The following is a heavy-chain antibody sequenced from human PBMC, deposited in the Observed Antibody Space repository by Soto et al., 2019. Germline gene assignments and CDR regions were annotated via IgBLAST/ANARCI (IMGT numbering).Heavy chain of an antibody. D-gene: IGHD2-15*01. CDR2: IIPIFGTA. V-gene: IGHV1-69*01. J-gene: IGHJ6*02. Sequence: QVQLVQSGAEVKKPGSSVKVSCKAPGGTFSRYAISWVRQAPGQGLEWMGGIIPIFGTAKYAQKFQGRVTITADESTSTGYMELSSLRSEYTAVYYCARSQGGSSSLDIYYYYYYGMDVWGQGTTVTVSS. CDR3: ARSQGGSSSLDIYYYYYYGMDV. CDR1: GGTFSRYA.